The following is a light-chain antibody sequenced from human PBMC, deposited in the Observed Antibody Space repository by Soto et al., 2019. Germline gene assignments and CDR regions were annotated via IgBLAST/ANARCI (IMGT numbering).Light chain of an antibody. CDR1: QDISES. Sequence: DIQITQTPSSLSVSAEGRGTSTCQASQDISESLNWYQQKPGKAPKLVIYTASNFETGVPSRFSGSGSGTHFAFTISSLQPEDIATYYCQKYDDRPLNCGGGTKVDIK. CDR2: TAS. J-gene: IGKJ4*01. V-gene: IGKV1-33*01. CDR3: QKYDDRPLN.